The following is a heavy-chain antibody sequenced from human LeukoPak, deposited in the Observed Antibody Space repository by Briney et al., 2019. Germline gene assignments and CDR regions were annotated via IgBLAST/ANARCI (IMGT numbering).Heavy chain of an antibody. CDR3: AKDQSAIRYSINDP. CDR1: GFTFSNAW. V-gene: IGHV3-15*01. Sequence: MTGGSLRLSCAASGFTFSNAWMTWVRQAPGKGPEWVGRIKSKTAGGTIDYAAPVKGRFTISRDDSKNTLYLQMNSLRAEDTAVYYCAKDQSAIRYSINDPWGQGTLVTVSS. D-gene: IGHD2-21*02. J-gene: IGHJ5*02. CDR2: IKSKTAGGTI.